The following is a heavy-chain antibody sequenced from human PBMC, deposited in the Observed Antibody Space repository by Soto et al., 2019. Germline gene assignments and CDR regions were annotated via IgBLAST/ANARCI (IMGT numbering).Heavy chain of an antibody. CDR3: SRGTSIPASGDY. D-gene: IGHD6-6*01. CDR2: VSAYIGER. CDR1: GYTFTNYG. Sequence: QVQLVQSGAEVKKPGASVKVSCKASGYTFTNYGINWVRQAPGQGLEWLGWVSAYIGERRYAQRVQARVIMTTATSTTTAYMELRSLRSDDTAFYYCSRGTSIPASGDYWGQGTLVTVSS. V-gene: IGHV1-18*01. J-gene: IGHJ4*01.